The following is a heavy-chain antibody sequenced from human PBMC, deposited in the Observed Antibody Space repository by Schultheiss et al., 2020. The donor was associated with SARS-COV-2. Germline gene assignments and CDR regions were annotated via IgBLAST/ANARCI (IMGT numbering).Heavy chain of an antibody. CDR3: ARVDDWNYRYYFDY. D-gene: IGHD1-7*01. Sequence: SETLSLTCAVYGGSFSGYYWSWIRQPPGKGLEWIGYIYYSGSTNYNPSLKSRVTISVDTSQNQFSLRLSSVTAADTAVYYCARVDDWNYRYYFDYWGQGTLVTVSS. CDR2: IYYSGST. CDR1: GGSFSGYY. J-gene: IGHJ4*02. V-gene: IGHV4-59*01.